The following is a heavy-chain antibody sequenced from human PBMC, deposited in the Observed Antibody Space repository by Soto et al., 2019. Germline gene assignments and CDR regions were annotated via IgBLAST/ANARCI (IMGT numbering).Heavy chain of an antibody. J-gene: IGHJ3*02. CDR2: ISGSGGST. D-gene: IGHD3-22*01. CDR1: GFTFSSYA. CDR3: AKDYYDSSGYSLGAFDI. Sequence: GGSLRLSCAASGFTFSSYAMSWVRQAPGKGLEWVSAISGSGGSTYYADSVKGRFTISRDNSKNTLYLQMNSLRAEDTAVYYCAKDYYDSSGYSLGAFDIWGQGTMDTASS. V-gene: IGHV3-23*01.